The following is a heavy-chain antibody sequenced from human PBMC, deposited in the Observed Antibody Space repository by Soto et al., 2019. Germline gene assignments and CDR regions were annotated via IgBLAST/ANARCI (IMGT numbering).Heavy chain of an antibody. V-gene: IGHV3-30*18. CDR2: ISYDGSNK. CDR1: GFTFSSYG. CDR3: AKDQMSYYDSSGYYPFDY. D-gene: IGHD3-22*01. J-gene: IGHJ4*02. Sequence: PGGPLRLSCAASGFTFSSYGMHWVRQAPGKGLEWVAVISYDGSNKYYADSVKGRFTISRDNSKNTLYLQMNSLRAEDTAVYYCAKDQMSYYDSSGYYPFDYWGQGTLVTVSS.